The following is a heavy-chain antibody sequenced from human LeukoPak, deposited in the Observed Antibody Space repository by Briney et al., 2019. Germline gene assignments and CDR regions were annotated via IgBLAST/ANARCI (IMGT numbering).Heavy chain of an antibody. D-gene: IGHD3-22*01. V-gene: IGHV4-39*01. Sequence: SETLSLTCTVSGGSISSSSYYWGWIRQPPGKGLEWIGSIYYSGGTYYNPSLKSRVTIYVDTSKNQFSLKLNSVTAADTAVYYCVRPGDSSGYYYGFEYWGQGTLVTVSS. CDR3: VRPGDSSGYYYGFEY. CDR1: GGSISSSSYY. CDR2: IYYSGGT. J-gene: IGHJ4*02.